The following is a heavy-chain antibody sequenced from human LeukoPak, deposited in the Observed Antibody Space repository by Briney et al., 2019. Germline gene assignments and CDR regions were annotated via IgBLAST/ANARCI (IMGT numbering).Heavy chain of an antibody. CDR1: GFPFSSYA. Sequence: PGGSLRLSCAASGFPFSSYAMSWVRQAPGKGLGWVSAITGSGGSTYYADSVKCRFTISRDNSKNTLYLQMNSLRAEDTAVYYCAKVGYYYGSGSPSNYFDYWGQGTLVTVSS. V-gene: IGHV3-23*01. J-gene: IGHJ4*02. D-gene: IGHD3-10*01. CDR3: AKVGYYYGSGSPSNYFDY. CDR2: ITGSGGST.